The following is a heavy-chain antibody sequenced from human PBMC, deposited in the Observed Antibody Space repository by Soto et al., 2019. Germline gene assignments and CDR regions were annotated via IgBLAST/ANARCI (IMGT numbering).Heavy chain of an antibody. CDR1: GGTFSSYA. V-gene: IGHV1-69*12. CDR3: ARGSGGSSYYYYGMDV. J-gene: IGHJ6*02. Sequence: QVQLVQSGAEVKKPGSSVKVSCKASGGTFSSYAINWVRQAPGHGLEWMVGIIPIFGTANYAQKFQGRVTITADESTSTAYMELSSLISEDTAVYYCARGSGGSSYYYYGMDVWGQGTTVTVSS. D-gene: IGHD2-15*01. CDR2: IIPIFGTA.